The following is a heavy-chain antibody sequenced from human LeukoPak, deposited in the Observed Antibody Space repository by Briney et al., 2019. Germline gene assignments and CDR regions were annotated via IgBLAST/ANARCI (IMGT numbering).Heavy chain of an antibody. J-gene: IGHJ4*02. CDR2: IKQDGSEK. CDR1: GFTFNRCG. Sequence: GGSRGLSCVVSGFTFNRCGMNWVRQAPGRGLEWVANIKQDGSEKYYVGSVKGRFTISRDNAKSSLYLQMNSLRAEDTAVYYCTREMVMIDYWGQGNLVTVSS. D-gene: IGHD4-23*01. CDR3: TREMVMIDY. V-gene: IGHV3-7*03.